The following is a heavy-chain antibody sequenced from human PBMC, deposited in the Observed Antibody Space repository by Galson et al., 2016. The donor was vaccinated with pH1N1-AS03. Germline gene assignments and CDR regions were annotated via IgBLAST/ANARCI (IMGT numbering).Heavy chain of an antibody. Sequence: QSGAEVKKPGESLKISCKGSGDSFNTYWIGWVRQMPGKGLEWMGIIYPGDSDTRYSPSFQGHVTISADASISTAYLQWSSLKAPDTAIYYWSRRGHCTGISCYDLDSWGQGTMVTVSS. D-gene: IGHD2-2*01. CDR2: IYPGDSDT. CDR1: GDSFNTYW. J-gene: IGHJ4*02. CDR3: SRRGHCTGISCYDLDS. V-gene: IGHV5-51*03.